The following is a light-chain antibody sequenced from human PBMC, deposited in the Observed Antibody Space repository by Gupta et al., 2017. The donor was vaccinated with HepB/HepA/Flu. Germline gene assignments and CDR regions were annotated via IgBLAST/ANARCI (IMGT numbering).Light chain of an antibody. V-gene: IGKV2D-29*01. CDR3: MQSNRLPLT. Sequence: VMNQTPISLSVIPGQAASNSYKSSQSLLHSDGKTYLDWYLQKPGRPPQLLIYGVSNRFSGVPDRFSGSGSGTDFTLNISRLEAEDVGVYYCMQSNRLPLTFGEGTKVEIK. CDR2: GVS. J-gene: IGKJ4*01. CDR1: QSLLHSDGKTY.